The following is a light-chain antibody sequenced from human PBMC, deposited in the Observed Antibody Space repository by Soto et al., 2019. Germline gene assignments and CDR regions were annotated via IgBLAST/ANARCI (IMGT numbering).Light chain of an antibody. CDR2: QDN. CDR1: ELGNKY. J-gene: IGLJ2*01. Sequence: SYELTQPPSVSVSPGQTATITCSGDELGNKYASWYHQRPCHSPVLVIYQDNKRPSGIPERFSGSSSGNTATLTISGTQAVDEAVYYCQAWDSSTALVFGGGTKLTVL. CDR3: QAWDSSTALV. V-gene: IGLV3-1*01.